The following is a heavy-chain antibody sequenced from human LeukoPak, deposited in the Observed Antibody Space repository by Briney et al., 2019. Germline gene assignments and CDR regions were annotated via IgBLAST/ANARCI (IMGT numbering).Heavy chain of an antibody. D-gene: IGHD3-22*01. CDR3: ARSITMIVDWFDP. CDR1: GFTITSYN. V-gene: IGHV3-21*01. CDR2: ITSGSDYI. Sequence: GGSLRPSCVASGFTITSYNINWVRQAPGKGLEWVSSITSGSDYIYYADSVKGRFTISRDNAKNSLYLQMNSLRAEDTAVYFCARSITMIVDWFDPWGQGTLVTVSS. J-gene: IGHJ5*02.